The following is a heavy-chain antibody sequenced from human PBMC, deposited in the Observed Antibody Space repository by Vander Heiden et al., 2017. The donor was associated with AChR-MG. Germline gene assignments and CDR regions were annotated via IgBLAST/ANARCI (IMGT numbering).Heavy chain of an antibody. J-gene: IGHJ6*03. CDR2: ISGSGGNT. CDR3: AKSYGDLGVYYYYYYMDV. CDR1: GFTFSSYA. V-gene: IGHV3-23*01. Sequence: EVQLLESGGGLVQPGGSLRLSCAASGFTFSSYAMSCVRQAPGKGLEWVSAISGSGGNTYYADSVKGRFTISRDNSKNTLYLQMNSLRAEDTAVYYCAKSYGDLGVYYYYYYMDVWGKGTTVTVSS. D-gene: IGHD4-17*01.